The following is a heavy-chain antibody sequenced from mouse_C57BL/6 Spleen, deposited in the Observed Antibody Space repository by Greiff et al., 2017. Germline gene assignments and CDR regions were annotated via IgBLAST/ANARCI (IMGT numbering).Heavy chain of an antibody. CDR1: GYSFTGYY. D-gene: IGHD1-1*01. Sequence: VQLQQSGPELVKPGASVKISCKASGYSFTGYYMNWVKQSPEKSLEWIGEINPSTGGTTYNQKFKAKATLTVDKSSSTAYMQLKSLTSEDSAVYYCARSGGYYGSSLFDYWGKGTTLTGSS. CDR3: ARSGGYYGSSLFDY. CDR2: INPSTGGT. V-gene: IGHV1-42*01. J-gene: IGHJ2*01.